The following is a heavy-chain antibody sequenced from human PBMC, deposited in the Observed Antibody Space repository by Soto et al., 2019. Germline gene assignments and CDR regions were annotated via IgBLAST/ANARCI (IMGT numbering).Heavy chain of an antibody. V-gene: IGHV4-4*02. D-gene: IGHD2-21*01. CDR2: THHTRGT. J-gene: IGHJ4*02. CDR3: TRHCQAYCLSY. Sequence: QVQLQESGPGLVKPSGTLSLTCAVSGDSIGSDYWWSWVRQPPGKGLEWIGETHHTRGTNYNPSLQSRVTISLDKSNNQFSLRLISVTAADTAVYYCTRHCQAYCLSYWGQGTLVTVSS. CDR1: GDSIGSDYW.